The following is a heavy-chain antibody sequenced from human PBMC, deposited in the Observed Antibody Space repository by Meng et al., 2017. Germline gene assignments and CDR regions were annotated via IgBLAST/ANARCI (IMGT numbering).Heavy chain of an antibody. CDR3: AREIAAAYCGGDCYL. Sequence: LVRSGAGVKKPGSWGKVSCKAFGGTFRSYAISWVRQAPGQGLEWMGGIIPIFGTANYAQKFQGRVTITADESTSTAYMELSSLRSEDTAVYYCAREIAAAYCGGDCYLWGQGTLVTVSS. V-gene: IGHV1-69*01. CDR2: IIPIFGTA. D-gene: IGHD2-21*02. CDR1: GGTFRSYA. J-gene: IGHJ5*02.